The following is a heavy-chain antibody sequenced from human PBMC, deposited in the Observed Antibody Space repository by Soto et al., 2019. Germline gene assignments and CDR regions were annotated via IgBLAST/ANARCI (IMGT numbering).Heavy chain of an antibody. J-gene: IGHJ4*01. D-gene: IGHD3-22*01. CDR1: GFTFSDSN. CDR3: ARAAPLTTSTYYYDSSSRYKVRPIDY. CDR2: ISSSTNTI. Sequence: GGSLRLSCAASGFTFSDSNMGWIRQAPGKGLEWVSYISSSTNTISYADSVRGRFTISRDNAQNSLYLQMDSLRAEDTAVYYCARAAPLTTSTYYYDSSSRYKVRPIDYWGHGTLVPVSS. V-gene: IGHV3-11*01.